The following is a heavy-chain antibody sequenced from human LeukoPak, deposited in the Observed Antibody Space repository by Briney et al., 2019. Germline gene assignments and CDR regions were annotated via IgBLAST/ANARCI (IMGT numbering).Heavy chain of an antibody. CDR3: AGQQLQSFDI. J-gene: IGHJ3*02. Sequence: SETLSLTCAVYGGSFSGYYWSWIRQPPGKGLEWIGEINHSGSTNYNPSLKSRVTISVDTSKNQFSLKLGSVTAADTAVYYCAGQQLQSFDIWGQGTMVTVSS. CDR1: GGSFSGYY. V-gene: IGHV4-34*01. D-gene: IGHD6-13*01. CDR2: INHSGST.